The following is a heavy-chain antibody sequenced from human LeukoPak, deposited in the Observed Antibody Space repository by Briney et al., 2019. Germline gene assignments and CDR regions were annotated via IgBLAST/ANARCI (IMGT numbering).Heavy chain of an antibody. Sequence: SETLSLTCTVSGGSISSYYWSWIRQPPGKGLEWIGYIYYSGSTNYNPSLKSRVTISVDASKNQFSLKLSSVTAADTAVYYCARVSPNGDYGYDAFDIWGQGTMVTVSS. CDR2: IYYSGST. CDR3: ARVSPNGDYGYDAFDI. J-gene: IGHJ3*02. CDR1: GGSISSYY. V-gene: IGHV4-59*01. D-gene: IGHD4-17*01.